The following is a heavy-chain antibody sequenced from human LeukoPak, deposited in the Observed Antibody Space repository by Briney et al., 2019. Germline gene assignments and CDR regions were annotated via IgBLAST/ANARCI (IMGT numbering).Heavy chain of an antibody. CDR1: GFTFNNYG. V-gene: IGHV3-23*01. CDR2: CSGSGGST. CDR3: AKNREPYSSSPGDY. Sequence: GGSLRLSCVASGFTFNNYGMSWVRQAPGKGLVWVSTCSGSGGSTYYADSVKGRFTISRDNSKNTLYLQMNSLRAEDTAVYYCAKNREPYSSSPGDYWGRGTLVTVSS. D-gene: IGHD6-6*01. J-gene: IGHJ4*02.